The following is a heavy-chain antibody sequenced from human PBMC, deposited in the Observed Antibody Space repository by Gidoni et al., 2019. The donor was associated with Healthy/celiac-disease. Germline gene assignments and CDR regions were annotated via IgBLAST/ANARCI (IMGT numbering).Heavy chain of an antibody. V-gene: IGHV3-64D*06. J-gene: IGHJ4*02. CDR1: GFTLSSYA. CDR2: ISSNWCST. Sequence: EVQLVESGGGLVQPGGSVRLYCAASGFTLSSYAMHWVRQAPGKGLDYVSAISSNWCSTYYADSVKGRFTISRDNSKNTLYLQMSSLRAEDTAVYYCVKRGGYGDYKYFDYWGQGTLVTVSS. CDR3: VKRGGYGDYKYFDY. D-gene: IGHD4-17*01.